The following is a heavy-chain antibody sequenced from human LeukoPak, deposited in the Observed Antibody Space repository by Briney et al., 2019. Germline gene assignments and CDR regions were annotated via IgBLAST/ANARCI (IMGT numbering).Heavy chain of an antibody. CDR2: IKSQTDGGTT. J-gene: IGHJ4*02. CDR3: TTEFFGSVYNN. V-gene: IGHV3-15*01. CDR1: GFSFSDAW. Sequence: GGSLRLSCAGSGFSFSDAWMSWVRQAPGKGLEWVGHIKSQTDGGTTDYAAPVKGRFTISRDDPKKTLYLQMNSLQTEDTGVYHCTTEFFGSVYNNWGQGTLVTVSS. D-gene: IGHD5/OR15-5a*01.